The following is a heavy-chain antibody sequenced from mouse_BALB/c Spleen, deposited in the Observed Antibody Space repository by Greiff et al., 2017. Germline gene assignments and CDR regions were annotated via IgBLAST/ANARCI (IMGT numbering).Heavy chain of an antibody. V-gene: IGHV5-4*02. CDR2: ISDGGSYT. CDR1: GFTFSDYY. D-gene: IGHD4-1*01. Sequence: EVKLVESGGGLVKPGGSLKLSCAASGFTFSDYYMYWVRQTPEKRLEWVATISDGGSYTYYPDSVKGRFTISRDNAKNNLYLQMSSLKSEDTAMYYCARWDVYAMDYWGQGTSVTVSS. CDR3: ARWDVYAMDY. J-gene: IGHJ4*01.